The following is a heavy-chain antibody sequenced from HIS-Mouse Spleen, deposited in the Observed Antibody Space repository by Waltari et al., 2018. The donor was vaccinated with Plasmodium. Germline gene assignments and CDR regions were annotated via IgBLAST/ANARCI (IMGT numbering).Heavy chain of an antibody. D-gene: IGHD2-15*01. J-gene: IGHJ4*02. CDR3: AKDFCSGGSCLGLFDY. CDR2: ISWNSGSI. CDR1: GFTFVDYA. Sequence: EVQLVESGGGLVQPGRSLRLSCAASGFTFVDYAMHWVRQAPGKGLEWVSGISWNSGSIGYADSVKGRFTISRDNAKNSLYLQMNSLRAEDTALYYCAKDFCSGGSCLGLFDYWGQGTLVTVSS. V-gene: IGHV3-9*01.